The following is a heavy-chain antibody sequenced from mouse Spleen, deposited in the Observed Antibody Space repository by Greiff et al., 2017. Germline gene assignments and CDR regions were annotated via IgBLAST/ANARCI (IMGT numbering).Heavy chain of an antibody. CDR2: ISSGGSYT. V-gene: IGHV5-9-1*01. Sequence: EVKLMESGGGLVKPGGSLKLSCAASGFTFSSYAMSWVRQTPEKRLEWVATISSGGSYTYYPDSVKGRFTISRDNAKNTLYLQMSSLRSEDTAMYYCARRITTATAWFAYWGQGTLVTVSA. J-gene: IGHJ3*01. D-gene: IGHD1-2*01. CDR3: ARRITTATAWFAY. CDR1: GFTFSSYA.